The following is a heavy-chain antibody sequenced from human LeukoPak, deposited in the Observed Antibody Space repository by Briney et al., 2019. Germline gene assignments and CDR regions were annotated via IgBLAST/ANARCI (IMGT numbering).Heavy chain of an antibody. D-gene: IGHD5-12*01. J-gene: IGHJ4*02. CDR3: ARAPSGYDPGDY. Sequence: ASVKVSCKASGYTITGYYMHWVRQAPGQGLEWMGWISPNSGGTNYAQKFQGRVTMTRDTSISTAYMELSRLRSDDTAVYYCARAPSGYDPGDYWGQGTLVTVSS. V-gene: IGHV1-2*02. CDR2: ISPNSGGT. CDR1: GYTITGYY.